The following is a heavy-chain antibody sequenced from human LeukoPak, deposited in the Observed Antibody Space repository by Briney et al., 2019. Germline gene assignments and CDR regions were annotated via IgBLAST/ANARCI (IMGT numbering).Heavy chain of an antibody. J-gene: IGHJ4*02. V-gene: IGHV3-49*04. CDR2: IRSKAYGGTT. Sequence: PGGPLRLSCTAAGFTFGDYAMSWGRQAPGKGLELVGFIRSKAYGGTTEYAASVKGRFTISRDDSKSIAYLQMNSLKTEDTAVYYCTREGDYVWGSLFLDYWGQGTLVTVSS. D-gene: IGHD3-16*01. CDR3: TREGDYVWGSLFLDY. CDR1: GFTFGDYA.